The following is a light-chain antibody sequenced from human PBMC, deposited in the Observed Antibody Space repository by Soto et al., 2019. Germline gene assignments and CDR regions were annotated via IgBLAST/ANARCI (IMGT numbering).Light chain of an antibody. CDR2: GAS. CDR1: QSVTSSY. V-gene: IGKV3-20*01. CDR3: QQYGSSPPSCT. Sequence: EIVLTQSPGTLSLSPGERATLSCRASQSVTSSYLAWYQQKPGQAPRLLIYGASSRATGIPDRFSGSGSGTDFTLTISSLEPEDFVVYYCQQYGSSPPSCTFGQGTKLEIK. J-gene: IGKJ2*02.